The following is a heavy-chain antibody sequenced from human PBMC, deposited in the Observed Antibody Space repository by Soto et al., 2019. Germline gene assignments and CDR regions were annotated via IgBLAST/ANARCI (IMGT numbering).Heavy chain of an antibody. CDR3: ARHLYYYDSSGYHYNWFDP. CDR1: GGSISSSSYY. V-gene: IGHV4-39*01. CDR2: IYYSGST. J-gene: IGHJ5*02. Sequence: SETLSLTCTVSGGSISSSSYYWGWIRQPPGKGLEWIGSIYYSGSTYYNPSLKGRVTISVDTSKNQFSLKLSSVTAADTAVYYCARHLYYYDSSGYHYNWFDPWGQGTLVTVSS. D-gene: IGHD3-22*01.